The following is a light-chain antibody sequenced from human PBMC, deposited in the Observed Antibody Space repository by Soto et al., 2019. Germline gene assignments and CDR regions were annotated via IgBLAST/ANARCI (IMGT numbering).Light chain of an antibody. J-gene: IGKJ5*01. CDR2: DAS. V-gene: IGKV1-39*01. Sequence: DIQMTQSPSTLSGSVGDRVTITCRASQTISSWLAWYQQKPGKAPKLLIYDASNLETGVPTRFSGSGTGTDFSLTISSLQPEDFATYYCQQSYSPPPITFGQGTRLEVK. CDR1: QTISSW. CDR3: QQSYSPPPIT.